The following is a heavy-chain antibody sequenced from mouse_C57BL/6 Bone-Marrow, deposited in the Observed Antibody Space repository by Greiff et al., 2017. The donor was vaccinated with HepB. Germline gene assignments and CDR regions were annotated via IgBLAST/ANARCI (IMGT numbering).Heavy chain of an antibody. CDR2: IDPSDSYT. J-gene: IGHJ3*01. CDR1: GYTFTSYW. D-gene: IGHD2-3*01. CDR3: ARSRWLLHLFAY. Sequence: VQLQQPGAELVMPGASVKLSCKASGYTFTSYWMHWVKQRPGQGLEWIGEIDPSDSYTNYNQKFKGKSTLTVDKSSITAYMKLSSLTSEDSAVYYCARSRWLLHLFAYWGQGTLVTVSA. V-gene: IGHV1-69*01.